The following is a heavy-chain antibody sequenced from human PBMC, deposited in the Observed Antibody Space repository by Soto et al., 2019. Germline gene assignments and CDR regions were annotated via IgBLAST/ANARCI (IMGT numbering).Heavy chain of an antibody. D-gene: IGHD3-9*01. CDR2: IYPGDSDT. CDR3: ARGDYDILTGYRSLYGMDV. CDR1: GYSFTSYW. Sequence: PGESLKISCKGSGYSFTSYWIGWVRQMPGKGLEWMGIIYPGDSDTRNSPSFQGQVTISADKSISTAYLQWSSLKASDTAMYYCARGDYDILTGYRSLYGMDVWGQGTTVTVSS. V-gene: IGHV5-51*01. J-gene: IGHJ6*02.